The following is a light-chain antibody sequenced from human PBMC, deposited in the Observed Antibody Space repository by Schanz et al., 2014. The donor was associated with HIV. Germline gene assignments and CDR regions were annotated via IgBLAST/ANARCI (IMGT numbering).Light chain of an antibody. CDR2: KAS. J-gene: IGKJ1*01. CDR3: LQYNSYPWT. CDR1: QGISSY. Sequence: IQLTQSPSSLSASVGDRVTITCRASQGISSYLAWYQQKPGKAPKLLIYKASSLETGVPSRFSGSGSGTEFTLTISSLQPEDFATYYCLQYNSYPWTFGQGTKVEIK. V-gene: IGKV1-9*01.